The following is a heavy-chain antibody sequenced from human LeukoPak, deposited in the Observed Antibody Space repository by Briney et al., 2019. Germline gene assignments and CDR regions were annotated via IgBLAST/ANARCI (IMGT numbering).Heavy chain of an antibody. Sequence: SETLSLTCAVYGGSFSGYYWSWIRQPPGKGLEWIGEINHSGSTNYNPSLKSLFTISVDTSKNQFSLKLSSVTAADTAVYYCARGSYYYYYDSSGYEGTGFDYWGQGTLATVSS. J-gene: IGHJ4*02. CDR1: GGSFSGYY. V-gene: IGHV4-34*01. CDR2: INHSGST. CDR3: ARGSYYYYYDSSGYEGTGFDY. D-gene: IGHD3-22*01.